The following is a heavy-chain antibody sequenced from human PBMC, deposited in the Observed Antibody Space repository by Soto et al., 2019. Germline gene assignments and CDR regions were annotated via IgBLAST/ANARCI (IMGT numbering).Heavy chain of an antibody. Sequence: QSGGSLRLSCAASGFTFSSYAMHWVRQAPGKGLEWVAVISYDGSNKYYADSVKGRFTISRDNSKNTLYLQMNSLRAEDTAVYYCAREKYCGSTSCYNYGMDVWGQGTTVTVSS. D-gene: IGHD2-2*02. V-gene: IGHV3-30-3*01. CDR2: ISYDGSNK. CDR1: GFTFSSYA. J-gene: IGHJ6*02. CDR3: AREKYCGSTSCYNYGMDV.